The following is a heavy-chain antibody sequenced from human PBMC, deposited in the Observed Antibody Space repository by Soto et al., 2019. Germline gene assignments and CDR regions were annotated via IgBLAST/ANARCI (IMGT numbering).Heavy chain of an antibody. J-gene: IGHJ4*02. CDR3: AREMATTLRY. D-gene: IGHD5-12*01. CDR1: GGSFSGYY. Sequence: MSLTCAVYGGSFSGYYWSWIRQPPGKGLEWIGEINHSGSTNYNPSLKSRVTISVDTSKNQFSLKLSSVTAADTAVYYCAREMATTLRYWGQGTLVTVSS. CDR2: INHSGST. V-gene: IGHV4-34*01.